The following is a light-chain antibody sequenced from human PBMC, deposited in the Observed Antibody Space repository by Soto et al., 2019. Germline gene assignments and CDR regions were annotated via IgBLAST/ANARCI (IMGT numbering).Light chain of an antibody. V-gene: IGLV3-21*04. J-gene: IGLJ3*02. CDR3: QVWDTSSDHPWV. CDR1: NIGSKS. Sequence: SYELTQPPSVSVAQGKTARITCGGNNIGSKSVHWYQKKTGQAPVLVIYYDSDRPSGIPERFSGSNSGNTATLTINTIEAGDEADYYCQVWDTSSDHPWVFGGGTKVTVL. CDR2: YDS.